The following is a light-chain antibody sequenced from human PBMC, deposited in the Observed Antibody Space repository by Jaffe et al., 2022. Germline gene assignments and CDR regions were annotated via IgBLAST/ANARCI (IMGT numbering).Light chain of an antibody. J-gene: IGKJ4*01. CDR2: DAS. CDR3: QQYGSSPLT. V-gene: IGKV3-20*01. Sequence: EIVLTQSPGTLSLSPGERATLSCRASQSVSSSYLAWYQQKPGQAPRLLIYDASSGATGIPDRFSGSGSGTDFTLTISRLEPEDFAVYYCQQYGSSPLTFGGGTKVEIK. CDR1: QSVSSSY.